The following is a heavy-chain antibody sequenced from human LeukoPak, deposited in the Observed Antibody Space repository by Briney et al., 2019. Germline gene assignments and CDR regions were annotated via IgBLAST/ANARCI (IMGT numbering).Heavy chain of an antibody. CDR1: GFTFSSYE. V-gene: IGHV3-48*03. Sequence: GGSLRLSCAASGFTFSSYEMNWVRQAPGKGLEWVSYISSSGYTTYYADSVKGRFTTSRDNAKNSLYLQMNSLRAEDTAVYYCARGLGYSSDYWGQETLVTVSS. CDR3: ARGLGYSSDY. D-gene: IGHD6-13*01. J-gene: IGHJ4*02. CDR2: ISSSGYTT.